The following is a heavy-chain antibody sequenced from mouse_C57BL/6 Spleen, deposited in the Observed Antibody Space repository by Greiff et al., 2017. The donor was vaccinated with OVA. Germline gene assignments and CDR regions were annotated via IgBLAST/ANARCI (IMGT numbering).Heavy chain of an antibody. CDR1: GYAFTNYL. CDR3: ATGGLSYYSNYGRFAY. V-gene: IGHV1-54*01. D-gene: IGHD2-5*01. Sequence: QVQLQQSGAELVRPGTSVKVSCKASGYAFTNYLIEWVKQRPGQGLEWIGVINPGSGGTNYNEKFKGKATLTADKSSSTAYMQLSSLTSEDSAVYFCATGGLSYYSNYGRFAYWGQGTLVTVSA. J-gene: IGHJ3*01. CDR2: INPGSGGT.